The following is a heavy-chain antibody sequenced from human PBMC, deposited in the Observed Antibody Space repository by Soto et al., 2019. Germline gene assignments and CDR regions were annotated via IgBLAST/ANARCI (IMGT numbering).Heavy chain of an antibody. Sequence: EVQLVESGGGLVQPGGSLRLSCAASRFTFSTYWMSWVRQAAGKGLEWVANIQQDGSEKYYVDSVKGRLTISRDNAKNSLYLQMNRLRAEDTAVYYCARGGRIRASGWFDYWGQGTLVTVSS. D-gene: IGHD6-19*01. V-gene: IGHV3-7*03. CDR2: IQQDGSEK. CDR1: RFTFSTYW. J-gene: IGHJ4*02. CDR3: ARGGRIRASGWFDY.